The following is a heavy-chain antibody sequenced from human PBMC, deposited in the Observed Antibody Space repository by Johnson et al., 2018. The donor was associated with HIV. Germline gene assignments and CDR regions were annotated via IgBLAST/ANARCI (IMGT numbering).Heavy chain of an antibody. Sequence: QVQLVESGGGVVQPGKSLTLSCVSSGLSFSNLGIHWVRQAPGKRPEWVAVISFDGNRKKYADSVKGRFTISRDNSKNTLYLQMNSLRAEDTAVYYCAKDRGSYYFYAFDIWGQGTMVTVSS. J-gene: IGHJ3*02. CDR2: ISFDGNRK. D-gene: IGHD1-26*01. CDR3: AKDRGSYYFYAFDI. CDR1: GLSFSNLG. V-gene: IGHV3-30*18.